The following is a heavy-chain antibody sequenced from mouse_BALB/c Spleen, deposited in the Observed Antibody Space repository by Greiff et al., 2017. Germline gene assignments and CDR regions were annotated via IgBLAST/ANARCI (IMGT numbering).Heavy chain of an antibody. V-gene: IGHV3-2*02. D-gene: IGHD2-1*01. CDR1: GYSITSDYA. J-gene: IGHJ4*01. Sequence: EVHLVESGPGLVKPSQSLSLTCTVTGYSITSDYAWNWIRQFPGNKLEWMGYISYSGSTSYNPSLKSRISITRDTSKNQFFLQLNSVTTEDTATYYCARKHYGNLYYYAMDYWGQGTSVTVSS. CDR2: ISYSGST. CDR3: ARKHYGNLYYYAMDY.